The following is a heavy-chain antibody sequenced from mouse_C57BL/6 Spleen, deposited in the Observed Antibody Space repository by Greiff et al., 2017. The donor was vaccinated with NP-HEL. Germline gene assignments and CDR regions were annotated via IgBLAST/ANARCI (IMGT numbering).Heavy chain of an antibody. V-gene: IGHV1-59*01. CDR2: IDPSDSYT. D-gene: IGHD1-1*01. CDR1: GYTFTSYW. Sequence: VQLQQPGAELVRPGTSVKLSCKASGYTFTSYWMHWVKQRPGQGLEWIGVIDPSDSYTNYNQKFKGKATLTVDTSSSTAYMQLSSLTSEDSAVYYGARGGYYGSSYWYFDVWGTGTTVTVSS. J-gene: IGHJ1*03. CDR3: ARGGYYGSSYWYFDV.